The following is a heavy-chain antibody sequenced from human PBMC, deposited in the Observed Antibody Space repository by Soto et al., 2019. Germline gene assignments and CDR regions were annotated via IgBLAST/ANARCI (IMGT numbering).Heavy chain of an antibody. Sequence: GGSLRLSCAASGFTFSSYATNWVRQAPGKGLEWVSVISGSGGSTYYADSVKGRFTISRDNSKNTVYLQMNSLGAEDTAVYYCAKSFADSSSWYWFDPWGQGTLVTVSS. J-gene: IGHJ5*02. D-gene: IGHD6-13*01. CDR1: GFTFSSYA. V-gene: IGHV3-23*01. CDR2: ISGSGGST. CDR3: AKSFADSSSWYWFDP.